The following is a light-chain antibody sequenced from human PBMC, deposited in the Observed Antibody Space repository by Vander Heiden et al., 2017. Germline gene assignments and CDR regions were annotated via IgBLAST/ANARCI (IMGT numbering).Light chain of an antibody. J-gene: IGLJ2*01. Sequence: QSALTEPASVSGFPGQSITTSCTGTSSDVGNYNRLSSDQQDPGKVPTLMIYEVTKRPSGVSNRFSGSKSGNTASLTIAGLQAEDEADYYCSSYAGGMTLIFGGGTNLTVL. CDR1: SSDVGNYNR. V-gene: IGLV2-23*02. CDR3: SSYAGGMTLI. CDR2: EVT.